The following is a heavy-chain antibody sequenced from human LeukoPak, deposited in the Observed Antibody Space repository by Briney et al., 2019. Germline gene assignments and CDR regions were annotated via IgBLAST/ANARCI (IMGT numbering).Heavy chain of an antibody. D-gene: IGHD3-22*01. V-gene: IGHV4-39*01. CDR1: RGPISTKNYF. CDR3: ARHIPLIHSITGSYHYYMDV. J-gene: IGHJ6*03. CDR2: ISHSGGT. Sequence: PSETLSPTCTVSRGPISTKNYFWGWIRQPPGKGLEWIGSISHSGGTYYSPSLKSRVTISIDTSKTQFSLKLRSVTAADTAVYFCARHIPLIHSITGSYHYYMDVWGEGTMVAVSS.